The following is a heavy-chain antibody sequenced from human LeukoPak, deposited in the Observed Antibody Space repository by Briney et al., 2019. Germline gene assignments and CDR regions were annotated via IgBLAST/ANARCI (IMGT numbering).Heavy chain of an antibody. CDR2: VYYHGNTK. Sequence: GGSLRLSCAASGFTFNNYGMHWVRQAPGKGLEWVAFVYYHGNTKYYADSVKGRFTISRDNSKSTLYLQMNNLRAEDTAVYYCAKHWSYCSTTSCFFNYYYYYMDVWGKGTTVTVSS. CDR1: GFTFNNYG. V-gene: IGHV3-30*02. CDR3: AKHWSYCSTTSCFFNYYYYYMDV. D-gene: IGHD2-2*01. J-gene: IGHJ6*03.